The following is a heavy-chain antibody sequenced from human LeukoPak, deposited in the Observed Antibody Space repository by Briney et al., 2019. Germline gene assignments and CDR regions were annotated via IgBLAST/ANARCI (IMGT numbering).Heavy chain of an antibody. CDR2: IYYSGST. D-gene: IGHD3-10*01. Sequence: SQTLSLTCTVSGGSISSGDYYWSWIRQPPGKGLEWIGYIYYSGSTYYNPSLKSRVTISVDTSKNQFSLKLSSVTAADTAVYYCAREPIYGSGSYYNERGFYFDYWGQGTLVTVSS. CDR1: GGSISSGDYY. CDR3: AREPIYGSGSYYNERGFYFDY. J-gene: IGHJ4*02. V-gene: IGHV4-30-4*01.